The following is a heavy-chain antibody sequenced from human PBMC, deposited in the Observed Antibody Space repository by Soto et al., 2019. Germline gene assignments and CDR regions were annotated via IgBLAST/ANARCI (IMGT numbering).Heavy chain of an antibody. CDR3: AREGDIVVVPAAEGDYYYGMDV. D-gene: IGHD2-2*01. CDR1: GGSISSGGYY. CDR2: IYYSGST. J-gene: IGHJ6*02. V-gene: IGHV4-31*03. Sequence: SETLSLTCTVSGGSISSGGYYWSWIRQHPGKGLEWIGYIYYSGSTYYNPSLKSRVTISVDTSKNQFSLKLSSVTAADTAVYYCAREGDIVVVPAAEGDYYYGMDVWGQGTTVTVSS.